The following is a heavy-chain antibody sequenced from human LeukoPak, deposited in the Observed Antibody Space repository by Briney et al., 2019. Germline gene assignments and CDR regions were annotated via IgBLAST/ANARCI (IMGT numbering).Heavy chain of an antibody. V-gene: IGHV4-34*01. J-gene: IGHJ3*02. CDR2: INHSGSP. D-gene: IGHD3-10*01. CDR3: ARDLSDYYGSGSYRPIDAFDI. Sequence: SETLSLTCAVYGGSFSGYYWSWIRQPPGKGLEWIGEINHSGSPNYNQSLKSRVTISIDTSKNQFSLKLSPVTAADTAVYYCARDLSDYYGSGSYRPIDAFDIWGQGTMVTVSS. CDR1: GGSFSGYY.